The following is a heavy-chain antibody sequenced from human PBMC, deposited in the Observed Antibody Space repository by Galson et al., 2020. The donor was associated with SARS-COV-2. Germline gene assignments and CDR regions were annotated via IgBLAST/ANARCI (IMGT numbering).Heavy chain of an antibody. CDR3: AKRHRDSSGFDY. CDR1: GFTFNNYA. CDR2: VSGSGSTT. D-gene: IGHD3-22*01. Sequence: GESLKISCAASGFTFNNYAMNLLRQAPGKGLEWVSGVSGSGSTTYSAGSVKGRFTISRDNSQNTLYLQMNSLRAEDTAIYYCAKRHRDSSGFDYWGQGVRVTVSS. J-gene: IGHJ4*02. V-gene: IGHV3-23*01.